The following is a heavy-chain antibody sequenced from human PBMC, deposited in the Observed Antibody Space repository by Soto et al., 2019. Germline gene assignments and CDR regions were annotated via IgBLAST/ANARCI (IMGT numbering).Heavy chain of an antibody. J-gene: IGHJ4*02. CDR2: INAGNGNT. Sequence: ASVKVSCKASGYTFTSYAMHWVRQAPGQRLEWMGWINAGNGNTKYSQKFQGRVTITRDTSASTAYMELSSLRSEDTAVYYCARDRFNYYVSSGYYPGYWGQGTLVTVSS. CDR1: GYTFTSYA. D-gene: IGHD3-22*01. V-gene: IGHV1-3*01. CDR3: ARDRFNYYVSSGYYPGY.